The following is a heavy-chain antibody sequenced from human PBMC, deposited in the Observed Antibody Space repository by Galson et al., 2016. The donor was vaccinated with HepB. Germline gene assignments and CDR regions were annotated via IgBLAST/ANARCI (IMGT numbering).Heavy chain of an antibody. D-gene: IGHD3-22*01. CDR3: ATYYYDSSGYYFFDY. J-gene: IGHJ4*02. CDR2: IYYSGST. V-gene: IGHV4-59*08. CDR1: GDSIRPSY. Sequence: LSLTCTVAGDSIRPSYRSWFRQPPGKGLEWIGDIYYSGSTNYNPSLKSRVTISLATSRKQFSLKLSSVTAADTAVYYCATYYYDSSGYYFFDYWGQGILVTVSS.